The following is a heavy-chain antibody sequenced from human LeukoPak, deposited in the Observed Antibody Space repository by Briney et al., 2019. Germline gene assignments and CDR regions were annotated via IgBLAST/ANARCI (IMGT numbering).Heavy chain of an antibody. CDR3: TGPPTDHFDY. CDR1: GFTFSSYW. D-gene: IGHD4-17*01. Sequence: GGSLRLSCAASGFTFSSYWMSWVRQAPGKGLEWVSSISSSSSYIYYADSVKGRFTISRDNAKNSLYLQMNSLRAEDTAVYYCTGPPTDHFDYWGQGTLVTVSS. J-gene: IGHJ4*02. CDR2: ISSSSSYI. V-gene: IGHV3-21*01.